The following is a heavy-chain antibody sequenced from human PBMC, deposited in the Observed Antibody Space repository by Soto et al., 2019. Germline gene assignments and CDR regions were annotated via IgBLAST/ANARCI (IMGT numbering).Heavy chain of an antibody. CDR2: ISTYNGDT. Sequence: ASVKVSCKASGYTFSTSGMSWLRQSPGQGLEWMGWISTYNGDTNDAPKFQDRVTMTSDTSTSTVYMGLRSLRSDDTAVYYCARAGAAPYYYYGMDVWGQGTRVTVSS. J-gene: IGHJ6*02. D-gene: IGHD2-15*01. V-gene: IGHV1-18*01. CDR3: ARAGAAPYYYYGMDV. CDR1: GYTFSTSG.